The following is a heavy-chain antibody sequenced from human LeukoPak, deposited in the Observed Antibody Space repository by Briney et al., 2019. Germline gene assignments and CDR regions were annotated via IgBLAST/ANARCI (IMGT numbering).Heavy chain of an antibody. CDR3: ARGLVRDGYTYTYSFDY. Sequence: PGGSLRLSCAASGFTVSTNYMNWVRQAPGKGLEWVSVVYMGGTTYYADSVKGRFTISRDSTKNTIYLQMNNLRAEDTAVYYCARGLVRDGYTYTYSFDYWGQGALVTVSS. CDR1: GFTVSTNY. D-gene: IGHD5-18*01. V-gene: IGHV3-66*01. J-gene: IGHJ4*02. CDR2: VYMGGTT.